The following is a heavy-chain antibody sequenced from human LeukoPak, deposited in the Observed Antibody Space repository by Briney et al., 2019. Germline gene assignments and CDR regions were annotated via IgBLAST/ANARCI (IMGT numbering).Heavy chain of an antibody. CDR2: ISAYNGNT. CDR1: GYTFTSYG. Sequence: ASVNVSCKASGYTFTSYGISWVRQAAGQGLERMGWISAYNGNTNYAQKLQGRVTMTTDTSTSTAYMELRSLRSDDTAVYYCARVEITIFGVVTLGIDYWGQGTLVTVSS. D-gene: IGHD3-3*01. CDR3: ARVEITIFGVVTLGIDY. V-gene: IGHV1-18*01. J-gene: IGHJ4*02.